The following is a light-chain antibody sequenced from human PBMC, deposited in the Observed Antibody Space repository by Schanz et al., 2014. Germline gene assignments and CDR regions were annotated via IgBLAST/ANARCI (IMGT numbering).Light chain of an antibody. CDR3: QQYNTYWA. CDR2: AAS. Sequence: IQLTQSPSSLSASVGDRVTITCRASQSISSYLNWYQQKPGKAPKLLIYAASSLQSGVPSRFSGSGSGTEFTLTISSLQPDDFATYYCQQYNTYWAFGQGTKVEIK. CDR1: QSISSY. J-gene: IGKJ1*01. V-gene: IGKV1-39*01.